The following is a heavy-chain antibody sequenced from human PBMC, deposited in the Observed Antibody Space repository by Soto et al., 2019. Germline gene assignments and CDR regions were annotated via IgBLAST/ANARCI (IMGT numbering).Heavy chain of an antibody. CDR3: RSSSRYSTDV. Sequence: QLQLQESGPGLVKPSETLSLNCTVSGGSITSSFYWGWIRQPPGKGLEWIGSIYGTGNTYYNPSLKGRVTISADTSKNQFSLNLISVTAADTAVYYCRSSSRYSTDVWGQGATVTVSS. D-gene: IGHD6-13*01. CDR1: GGSITSSFY. J-gene: IGHJ6*02. V-gene: IGHV4-39*01. CDR2: IYGTGNT.